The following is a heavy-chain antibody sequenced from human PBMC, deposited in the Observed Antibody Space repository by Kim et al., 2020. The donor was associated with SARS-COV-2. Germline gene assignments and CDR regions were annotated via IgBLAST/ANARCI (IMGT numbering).Heavy chain of an antibody. D-gene: IGHD3-22*01. CDR2: IWYDGSNK. Sequence: GGSLRLSCAASGFTFSSYGMHWVRQAPGKGLEWVAVIWYDGSNKYYADSVKGRFTISRDNSKNTLYLQMNSLRAEDTAVYYCARAFENYYDSSGYYAYWGQGTLVTVSS. J-gene: IGHJ4*02. CDR1: GFTFSSYG. V-gene: IGHV3-33*01. CDR3: ARAFENYYDSSGYYAY.